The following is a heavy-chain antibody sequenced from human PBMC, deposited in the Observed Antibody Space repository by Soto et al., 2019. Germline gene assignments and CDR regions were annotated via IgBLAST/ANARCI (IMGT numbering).Heavy chain of an antibody. CDR3: AADGAYYYDSSGYPGDYGMDV. J-gene: IGHJ6*02. D-gene: IGHD3-22*01. Sequence: GASVKVSCKASGFTFTSSAVQWVRQARGQRLEWIGWIVVGGGNTNYAQKFQERVTITRDMSTSTAYMELSSLRSEDTAVYYCAADGAYYYDSSGYPGDYGMDVWGQGTTVTVSS. V-gene: IGHV1-58*01. CDR2: IVVGGGNT. CDR1: GFTFTSSA.